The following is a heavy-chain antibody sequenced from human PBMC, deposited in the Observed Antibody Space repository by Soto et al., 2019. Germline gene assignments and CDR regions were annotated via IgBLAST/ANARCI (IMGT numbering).Heavy chain of an antibody. J-gene: IGHJ4*02. CDR3: ARVGRFYDSGVWGGYFEH. CDR2: LYYSGVT. V-gene: IGHV4-31*03. Sequence: QVQLQESGPGLVKPSQTLSLTCTVSGASISSGGYYWSWIRQDPGKGLEWIGYLYYSGVTWYNSXRXXXXYXPLDKSRVTISVXPSXXHXALKLNSVTAADTAVYYCARVGRFYDSGVWGGYFEHWGQGTLVTVTS. CDR1: GASISSGGYY. D-gene: IGHD3-16*01.